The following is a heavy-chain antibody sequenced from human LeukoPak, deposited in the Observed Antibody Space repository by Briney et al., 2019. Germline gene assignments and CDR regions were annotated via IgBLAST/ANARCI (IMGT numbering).Heavy chain of an antibody. CDR3: ARVYDSSGYWAPVNWFDP. J-gene: IGHJ5*02. CDR2: IYYSGST. Sequence: SETLSLTCTVSGGSISSYYWSWIRQPPGKGLEWIGYIYYSGSTNYNPSLKSRVTISVDTSKNQFSLKLSSVTAADTAVYYCARVYDSSGYWAPVNWFDPWGQGTLVTVSS. D-gene: IGHD3-22*01. CDR1: GGSISSYY. V-gene: IGHV4-59*01.